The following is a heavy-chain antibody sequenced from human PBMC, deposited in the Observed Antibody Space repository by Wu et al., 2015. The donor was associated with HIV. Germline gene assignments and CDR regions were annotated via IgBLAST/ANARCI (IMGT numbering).Heavy chain of an antibody. CDR1: GYTFTDYY. D-gene: IGHD4-17*01. CDR3: ARDDYGDYPFDY. CDR2: ISAYNGNT. Sequence: VQLVQSGTDVRKPGASVKVSCQASGYTFTDYYIHWVRQAPGQGLEWMGWISAYNGNTNYAQKLQGRVTMTTDTSTSTAYMELRSLRSDDTAVYYCARDDYGDYPFDYWGQGTRVTVSS. J-gene: IGHJ4*02. V-gene: IGHV1-18*04.